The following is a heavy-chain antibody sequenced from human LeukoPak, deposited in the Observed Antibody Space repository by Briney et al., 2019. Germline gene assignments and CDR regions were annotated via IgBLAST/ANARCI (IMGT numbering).Heavy chain of an antibody. D-gene: IGHD6-19*01. J-gene: IGHJ4*02. CDR2: IYYSGST. CDR3: ARLKNAAGYYFDY. CDR1: GGSISSYY. Sequence: SETLSLTCTVSGGSISSYYWSWIRQPPGKGLEWIGYIYYSGSTNYNPSLKSRVTISVDTSKNQFSLKLSSVTAADTAVYYCARLKNAAGYYFDYWGQGTLVTVSS. V-gene: IGHV4-59*01.